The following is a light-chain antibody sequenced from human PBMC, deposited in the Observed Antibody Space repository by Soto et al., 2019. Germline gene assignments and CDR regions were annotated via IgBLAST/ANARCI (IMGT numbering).Light chain of an antibody. J-gene: IGKJ1*01. CDR2: GAS. V-gene: IGKV3-20*01. CDR1: QSVSSSY. CDR3: QQYGRSPTWT. Sequence: EIVLTQSPGTLSLSPGERATLSCRASQSVSSSYLAWYQQKPGQAPRLLIYGASSRATGVSDRFSGSGSGTDFTLTIGRLEPEDFAVYYCQQYGRSPTWTFGQGTKVDIK.